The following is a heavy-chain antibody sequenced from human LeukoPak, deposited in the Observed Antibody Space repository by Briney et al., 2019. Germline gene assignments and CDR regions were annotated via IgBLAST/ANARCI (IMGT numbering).Heavy chain of an antibody. J-gene: IGHJ5*02. V-gene: IGHV3-30*18. CDR1: GFTFSSYG. D-gene: IGHD2-21*01. Sequence: GGSLRLSCATSGFTFSSYGMHWVRQAPGKGPEWVAVISYDGSNIQYADSAKGRFTISRDNSKNTLYLQMNSLRSEDTAVYYCAKDPYRVIVATGNYLDPWGQGTLVTVSS. CDR3: AKDPYRVIVATGNYLDP. CDR2: ISYDGSNI.